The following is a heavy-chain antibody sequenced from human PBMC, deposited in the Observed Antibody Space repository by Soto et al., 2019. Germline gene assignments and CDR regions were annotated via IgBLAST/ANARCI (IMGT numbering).Heavy chain of an antibody. Sequence: EVQLLESGGGLVQPGGSLRLSCAASGFTFSSYAMSWVRQAPGKGLEGVSAISGSGGSTYYADSVKGRFTISRDNSKNTLYLQMNSLRAEDTAVYYCAKDMFGYSYGDYWGQGTLVTVSS. CDR2: ISGSGGST. CDR3: AKDMFGYSYGDY. CDR1: GFTFSSYA. D-gene: IGHD5-18*01. V-gene: IGHV3-23*01. J-gene: IGHJ4*02.